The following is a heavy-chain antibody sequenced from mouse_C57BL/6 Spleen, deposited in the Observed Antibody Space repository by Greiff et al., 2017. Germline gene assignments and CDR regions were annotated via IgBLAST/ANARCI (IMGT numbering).Heavy chain of an antibody. Sequence: VQLQQSGPELVKPGASVKIPCKASGYTFTDYNMDWVKQSHGKSLEWIGDINPNNGGTIYNQKFKGKATLTVDKSSSTAYMELRSLTSKDTAVYYCARAEDYDHYCAMDDRGQGTSVAVSS. J-gene: IGHJ4*01. D-gene: IGHD2-4*01. V-gene: IGHV1-18*01. CDR1: GYTFTDYN. CDR2: INPNNGGT. CDR3: ARAEDYDHYCAMDD.